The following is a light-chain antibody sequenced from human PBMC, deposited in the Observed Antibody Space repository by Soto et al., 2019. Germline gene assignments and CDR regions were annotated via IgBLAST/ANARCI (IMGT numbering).Light chain of an antibody. CDR3: QKYNSYSPST. Sequence: DIQMTQSPSTLSASVGDRVTITCRASQSISSWLAWYQQKPGKAPKLLIYDASSLESGVPSRFSGSGSGTEFTLTISSLQPDDFATYYSQKYNSYSPSTFGPGTKVDIK. CDR2: DAS. CDR1: QSISSW. V-gene: IGKV1-5*01. J-gene: IGKJ1*01.